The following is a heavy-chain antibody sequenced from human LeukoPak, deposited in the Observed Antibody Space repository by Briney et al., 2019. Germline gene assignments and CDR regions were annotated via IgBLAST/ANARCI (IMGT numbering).Heavy chain of an antibody. D-gene: IGHD3-22*01. CDR2: ISSSSSYI. V-gene: IGHV3-21*01. J-gene: IGHJ4*02. Sequence: GGSLRLSCAASGFTFSSYSMNWVRQAPGKGLEWVSSISSSSSYIYYADSVKGRFTISRDNAKNSLYLQMNSLRAEDTAVYYCARFDLISSGYFDYWGQGTLVTVSS. CDR1: GFTFSSYS. CDR3: ARFDLISSGYFDY.